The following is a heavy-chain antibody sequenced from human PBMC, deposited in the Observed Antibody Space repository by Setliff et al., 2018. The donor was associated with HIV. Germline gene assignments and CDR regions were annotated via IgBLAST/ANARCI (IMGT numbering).Heavy chain of an antibody. J-gene: IGHJ4*02. Sequence: SKTLSLTCDVSSFSITDGFYWAWIRQSPGKGLEWIGSINHSGSTYCTPSLKSRVTMSVDTSKNHFSLKLSSVTAADTAMYFCARQPPLSVLQVWFDDYWGQGTLVTVSS. CDR2: INHSGST. D-gene: IGHD3-10*01. V-gene: IGHV4-38-2*01. CDR1: SFSITDGFY. CDR3: ARQPPLSVLQVWFDDY.